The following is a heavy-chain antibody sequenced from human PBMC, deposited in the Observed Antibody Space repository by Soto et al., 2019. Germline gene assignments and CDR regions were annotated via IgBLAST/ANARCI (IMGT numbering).Heavy chain of an antibody. J-gene: IGHJ4*02. V-gene: IGHV3-13*01. D-gene: IGHD3-22*01. CDR1: GFTFSSYD. CDR2: IGTAGDT. CDR3: ARWGYYYDSSGSLDY. Sequence: PGGSLRLSCAASGFTFSSYDMHWVRQATGKGLEWVSAIGTAGDTYYPGSVRGRFTISRENAKNSLYLQMNSLRAEDTAVYYCARWGYYYDSSGSLDYWGQGTLVTV.